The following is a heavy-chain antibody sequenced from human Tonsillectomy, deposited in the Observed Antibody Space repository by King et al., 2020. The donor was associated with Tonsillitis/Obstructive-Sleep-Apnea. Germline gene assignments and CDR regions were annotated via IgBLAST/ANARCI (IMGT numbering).Heavy chain of an antibody. D-gene: IGHD3-3*01. J-gene: IGHJ3*02. V-gene: IGHV4-4*02. CDR3: TRAEYDPDAFDI. Sequence: QLQESGPGLVKPSGTLSLTCAVSGGSISSSNWWSCVRQPPGKGLEWIGEIYHIGSTKDNPSLKSRVTISVDRFKKQFSLRLSSVTAADTAVYYCTRAEYDPDAFDIWGQGTMVIVSS. CDR2: IYHIGST. CDR1: GGSISSSNW.